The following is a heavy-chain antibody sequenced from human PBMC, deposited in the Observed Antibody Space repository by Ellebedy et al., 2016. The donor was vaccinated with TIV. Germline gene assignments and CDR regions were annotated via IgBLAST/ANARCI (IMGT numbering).Heavy chain of an antibody. J-gene: IGHJ6*04. CDR1: GVSFSRYW. CDR3: VRDGAYGDYSPGYYGMDV. V-gene: IGHV3-7*03. D-gene: IGHD3-22*01. Sequence: GESLKISCAASGVSFSRYWMGWVRQAPGKGLEWVANINQDGSRIYYVDSVKGRFTISRDNAKNSVYLRMNTLRVEDTAVYHCVRDGAYGDYSPGYYGMDVWGRGTTVTVSS. CDR2: INQDGSRI.